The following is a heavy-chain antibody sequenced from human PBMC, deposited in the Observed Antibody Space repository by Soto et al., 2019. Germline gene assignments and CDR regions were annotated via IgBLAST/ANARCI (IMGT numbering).Heavy chain of an antibody. J-gene: IGHJ4*02. D-gene: IGHD3-10*01. CDR1: GYTFTSYG. CDR3: ARALTYGSGSYYALDY. Sequence: VASVKVSCKASGYTFTSYGISWVRQAPGQGLEWMGWISAYNGNTNYAQKLQGRVTMTTDTSTSTAYMELRSLRSDDTAVYYCARALTYGSGSYYALDYWGQGTRVTVSS. CDR2: ISAYNGNT. V-gene: IGHV1-18*01.